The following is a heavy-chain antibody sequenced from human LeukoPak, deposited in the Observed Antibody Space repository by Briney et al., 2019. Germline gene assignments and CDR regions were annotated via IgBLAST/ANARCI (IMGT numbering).Heavy chain of an antibody. V-gene: IGHV4-39*01. J-gene: IGHJ4*02. Sequence: PSETLSLTCTVSGGSISSSGYYWGWIRPPPGKGLDGFGSISYSGSTYYKPSLKSRVTISVDTSKKQFSLKLSSVTAADTAVYYCARRLVRRGGDRGAADYWGQGTLVTVSS. CDR1: GGSISSSGYY. CDR2: ISYSGST. CDR3: ARRLVRRGGDRGAADY. D-gene: IGHD2-21*02.